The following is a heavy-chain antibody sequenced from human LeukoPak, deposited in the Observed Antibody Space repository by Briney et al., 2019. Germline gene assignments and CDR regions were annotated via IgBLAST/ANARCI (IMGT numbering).Heavy chain of an antibody. CDR2: IYHGGNT. CDR3: ARDEGYGDGTFDI. J-gene: IGHJ3*02. V-gene: IGHV4-38-2*02. CDR1: DYSISSGYY. Sequence: SETLSLTCAVSDYSISSGYYWGWVRQPPGKGLEWIGSIYHGGNTYYNPSLKSRVTISVDTSKNQFPLKLCSVTAADTAVYYCARDEGYGDGTFDIWGPGTMITVSS. D-gene: IGHD4-17*01.